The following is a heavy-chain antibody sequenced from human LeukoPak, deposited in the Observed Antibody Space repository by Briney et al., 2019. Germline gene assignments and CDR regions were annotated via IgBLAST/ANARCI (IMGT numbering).Heavy chain of an antibody. Sequence: GASVKVSCKASGGTFSSYAISWVRQAPGQGLEWMGGIIPIFGTANYAQKFQGRVTITTDESTSTAYMELSSLRSEDTAVYYCAREGGYSYGFYYWGQGTLVTVSS. CDR1: GGTFSSYA. CDR3: AREGGYSYGFYY. D-gene: IGHD5-18*01. V-gene: IGHV1-69*05. J-gene: IGHJ4*02. CDR2: IIPIFGTA.